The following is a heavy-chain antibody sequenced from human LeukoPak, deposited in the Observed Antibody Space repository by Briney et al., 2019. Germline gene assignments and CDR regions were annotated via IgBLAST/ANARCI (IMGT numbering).Heavy chain of an antibody. CDR2: MKPNTGAT. D-gene: IGHD2-8*01. CDR1: GYTFSNYD. V-gene: IGHV1-8*01. Sequence: ASVKVSCKASGYTFSNYDINWVRQAPGQGLEWVGWMKPNTGATGYAAKFQGGVTMTREISTSTAYMELSSLTSEDTAVYFCARTYCENCPNPNWFDPWGQGTLVTVSS. J-gene: IGHJ5*02. CDR3: ARTYCENCPNPNWFDP.